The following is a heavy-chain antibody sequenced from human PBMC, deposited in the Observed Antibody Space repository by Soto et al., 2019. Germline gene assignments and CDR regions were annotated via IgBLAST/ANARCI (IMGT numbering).Heavy chain of an antibody. J-gene: IGHJ4*02. V-gene: IGHV2-5*01. CDR1: GFSLRTTGVG. CDR3: AHTWGLPFDY. Sequence: QITLKESGPTLVEPTQTLTLTCTYSGFSLRTTGVGVGWIRQPPGKALEWLGIIYWNDDKRYSPSLKNRFTLTSDNSKSQVVLTMTHMDPVDTATDYRAHTWGLPFDYWGQGTLVIVS. D-gene: IGHD3-16*01. CDR2: IYWNDDK.